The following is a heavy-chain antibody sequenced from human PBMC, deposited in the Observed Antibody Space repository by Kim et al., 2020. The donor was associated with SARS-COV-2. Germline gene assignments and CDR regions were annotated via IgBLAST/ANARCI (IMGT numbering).Heavy chain of an antibody. CDR1: GGSFSGYY. J-gene: IGHJ4*02. Sequence: SETLSLTCAVYGGSFSGYYWSWTRQPPGKGLEWIGEINHSGSTNYNPSLKSRVTISVDTSKNQFSLKLSSVTAADTAVYYCPRGWDLRAAAVLDYLGQGT. CDR2: INHSGST. CDR3: PRGWDLRAAAVLDY. D-gene: IGHD6-13*01. V-gene: IGHV4-34*01.